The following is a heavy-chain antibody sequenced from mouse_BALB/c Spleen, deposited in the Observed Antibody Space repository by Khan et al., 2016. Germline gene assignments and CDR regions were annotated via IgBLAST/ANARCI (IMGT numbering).Heavy chain of an antibody. V-gene: IGHV14-4*02. J-gene: IGHJ2*01. D-gene: IGHD2-1*01. CDR2: IDPESGDT. CDR1: AFNIKDYY. CDR3: NAIDNGNYIYFDS. Sequence: VQLQQSGAELVRSGASVKLSCTASAFNIKDYYIHWVKQRPEQGLEWIGWIDPESGDTEYVPKFQGKATVTADTSSNTAYLQLSSLTSEDSAVYYCNAIDNGNYIYFDSGGQGTTLTVSS.